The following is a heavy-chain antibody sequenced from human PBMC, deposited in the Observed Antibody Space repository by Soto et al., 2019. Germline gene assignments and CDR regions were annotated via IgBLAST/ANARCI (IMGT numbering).Heavy chain of an antibody. Sequence: SETLSLTCTVSGGSISSGGYYWSWIRQHPGKGLEWIGYIYYSGSTYYNPSLKSRVTVSVDTSKNQFSLKLSSVTAADTAVYYCARGQDARYFDYWGQGTLVTVSS. CDR2: IYYSGST. CDR3: ARGQDARYFDY. J-gene: IGHJ4*02. CDR1: GGSISSGGYY. D-gene: IGHD2-15*01. V-gene: IGHV4-31*03.